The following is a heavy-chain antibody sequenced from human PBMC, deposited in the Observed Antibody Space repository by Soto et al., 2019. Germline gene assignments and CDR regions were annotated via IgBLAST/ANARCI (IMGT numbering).Heavy chain of an antibody. CDR2: IYHSGST. V-gene: IGHV4-4*02. Sequence: SETLSLTCAVSGGSISSSNWWSWVRQPPGKGLEWIGEIYHSGSTSYNPSLKSRVTISVDKSKNQFSLKLSSVTAADTAVYYCARDPGRGYSYVDYWGQGTLVTVSS. J-gene: IGHJ4*02. D-gene: IGHD5-18*01. CDR1: GGSISSSNW. CDR3: ARDPGRGYSYVDY.